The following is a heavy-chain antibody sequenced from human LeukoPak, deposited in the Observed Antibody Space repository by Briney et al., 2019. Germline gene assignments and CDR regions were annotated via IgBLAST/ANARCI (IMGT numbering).Heavy chain of an antibody. D-gene: IGHD3-10*01. CDR1: EVTFSTYT. V-gene: IGHV3-30*02. J-gene: IGHJ4*02. CDR3: AKDGQRRMGISMIRGVRVKAYYFDY. Sequence: GGSLRLSCAASEVTFSTYTMTWVRQAPGKGLEWVAFIRYDGSNKYYADSVKGRFTISRDNSKNTLYLQMNSLRAEDTAVYYCAKDGQRRMGISMIRGVRVKAYYFDYWGQGTLVTVSS. CDR2: IRYDGSNK.